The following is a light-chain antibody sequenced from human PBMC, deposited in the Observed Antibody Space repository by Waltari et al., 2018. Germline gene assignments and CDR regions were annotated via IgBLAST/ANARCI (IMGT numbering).Light chain of an antibody. CDR2: GAS. CDR1: QSLSGSY. J-gene: IGKJ1*01. Sequence: EIVLTQSPGILSLSPGARATLSCRASQSLSGSYLAWYQQKPGQAPRLLIYGASTRAAGIPGRFSVSGSGTDFTLSISRLEPEDFAVYYCQQYGSSPWTFGQGTKVEIK. V-gene: IGKV3-20*01. CDR3: QQYGSSPWT.